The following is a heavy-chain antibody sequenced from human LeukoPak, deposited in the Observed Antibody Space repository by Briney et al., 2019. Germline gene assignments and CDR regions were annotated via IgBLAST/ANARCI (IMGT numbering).Heavy chain of an antibody. V-gene: IGHV1-18*01. CDR3: GRGRLRFLEWLFGFLDY. CDR1: GYTFTSYG. CDR2: ISAYNGNT. D-gene: IGHD3-3*01. J-gene: IGHJ4*02. Sequence: ASVKVSCKASGYTFTSYGISWVRQAPGQGLEWMGWISAYNGNTNYAQKLQGRVTMTTDTSTSTAYMELRSLRSDDTAVYYCGRGRLRFLEWLFGFLDYWGQGTLVTVSS.